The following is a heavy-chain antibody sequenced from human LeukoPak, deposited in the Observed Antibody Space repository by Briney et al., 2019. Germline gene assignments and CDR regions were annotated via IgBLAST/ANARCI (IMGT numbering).Heavy chain of an antibody. CDR1: GYTFTSYY. V-gene: IGHV1-46*01. CDR3: ARSYGSGSQTAHFDY. CDR2: INPSGGST. Sequence: ASVKVSCKASGYTFTSYYMHWVRQAPGQGLEWMGIINPSGGSTSYAQKFQGRVTMTRDTSTSTVYMELSSLRSEDTAVYYCARSYGSGSQTAHFDYWGQGTLVTVSS. J-gene: IGHJ4*02. D-gene: IGHD3-10*01.